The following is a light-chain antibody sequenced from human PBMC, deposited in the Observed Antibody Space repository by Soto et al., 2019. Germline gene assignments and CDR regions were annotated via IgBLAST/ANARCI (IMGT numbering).Light chain of an antibody. CDR1: RGVFSSYNGDNY. Sequence: DIVMTQSPDSLAVSLGERATINCKSSRGVFSSYNGDNYLVWYQQKPGQPPKLLIYRASTRESGVPDRFSGSGSGTDFTLTISSLQAEDVAVYYCQQYHSSPYTFGQGTKLEIK. CDR3: QQYHSSPYT. CDR2: RAS. V-gene: IGKV4-1*01. J-gene: IGKJ2*01.